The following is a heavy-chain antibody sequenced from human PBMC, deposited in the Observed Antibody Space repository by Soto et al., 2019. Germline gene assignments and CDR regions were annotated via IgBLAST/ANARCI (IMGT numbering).Heavy chain of an antibody. V-gene: IGHV3-74*01. Sequence: PGGSLRRSCAASGFTFSSYWMHWVRQAPGKGLVWVSRINGDGSSTNYADSVKGRFTISRDNAKNTLYLQMISLRAEDTAVYYCTRGYGSGSYYTLAYWGHGTLVTVSS. CDR1: GFTFSSYW. CDR2: INGDGSST. J-gene: IGHJ4*01. CDR3: TRGYGSGSYYTLAY. D-gene: IGHD3-10*01.